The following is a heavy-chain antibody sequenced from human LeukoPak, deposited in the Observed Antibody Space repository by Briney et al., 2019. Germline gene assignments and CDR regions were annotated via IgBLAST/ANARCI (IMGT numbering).Heavy chain of an antibody. CDR3: ARDLGGSGRVNFNYYGMDV. D-gene: IGHD3-10*01. CDR2: IYYSGST. V-gene: IGHV4-31*03. Sequence: SQTLSLTCTVSGGSISSGGYYWSWIRQHPGKGLEWIGYIYYSGSTYYNPSLKSRVTISVDTSKNQFSLKLSSVTAADTAVYDCARDLGGSGRVNFNYYGMDVWGQGTTVTVSS. J-gene: IGHJ6*02. CDR1: GGSISSGGYY.